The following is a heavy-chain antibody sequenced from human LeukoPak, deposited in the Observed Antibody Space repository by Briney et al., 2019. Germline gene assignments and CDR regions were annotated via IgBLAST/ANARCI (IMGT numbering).Heavy chain of an antibody. V-gene: IGHV3-20*04. CDR3: ARDGYRSGGSCYKGRFDY. Sequence: PGGSLRLSCAASGFTFDDYGMSWVRQAPGKGLEWVSRINSDGSSTGYADSVKGRFTISRDNAKNSLYLQMNSLRAEDTAVYYCARDGYRSGGSCYKGRFDYWGQGTLVTVSS. CDR2: INSDGSST. D-gene: IGHD2-15*01. J-gene: IGHJ4*02. CDR1: GFTFDDYG.